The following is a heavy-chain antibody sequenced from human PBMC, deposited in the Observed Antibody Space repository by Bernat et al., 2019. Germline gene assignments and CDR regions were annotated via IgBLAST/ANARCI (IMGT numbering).Heavy chain of an antibody. CDR2: IYPGDSET. D-gene: IGHD2-2*01. CDR3: ARKIPAGAIDY. CDR1: GYSFTNFW. Sequence: EVQLVQSGAEVKKPGESLRISCKASGYSFTNFWIGWVRQMPGKGPEWMGLIYPGDSETGYSPSFQGQVTISADTSITTAYLQWRSLRASDTAIYYCARKIPAGAIDYWGQGTLVTVSS. V-gene: IGHV5-51*01. J-gene: IGHJ4*02.